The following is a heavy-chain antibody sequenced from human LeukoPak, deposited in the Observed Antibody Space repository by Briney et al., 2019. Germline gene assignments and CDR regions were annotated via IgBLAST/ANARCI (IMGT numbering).Heavy chain of an antibody. J-gene: IGHJ5*02. CDR1: GFTFSNFA. CDR2: VSGSGGST. CDR3: ANAPNPNSNYVNWFDP. D-gene: IGHD4-11*01. V-gene: IGHV3-23*01. Sequence: GGSLRLSCAGSGFTFSNFAMSWVRQAPGKGLEWVSAVSGSGGSTYYADSVKGRFTISRDNSKNTLYLQMNSLRAEDTAVYFCANAPNPNSNYVNWFDPWGQGTLVTVSS.